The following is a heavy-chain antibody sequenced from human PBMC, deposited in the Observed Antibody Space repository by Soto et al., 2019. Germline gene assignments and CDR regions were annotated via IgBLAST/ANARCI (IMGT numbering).Heavy chain of an antibody. CDR2: IRSKAYGGTT. Sequence: PGGSLRLSCTASGFTFGDYAMSWFRQAPGKGLEWVGFIRSKAYGGTTEYAASVKGRFTISRDDSKSIAYLQMNSLKTEDTAVYYCTRDPGYSFTWELRWAIDIWGQGTMATVSS. CDR1: GFTFGDYA. CDR3: TRDPGYSFTWELRWAIDI. J-gene: IGHJ3*02. D-gene: IGHD1-26*01. V-gene: IGHV3-49*03.